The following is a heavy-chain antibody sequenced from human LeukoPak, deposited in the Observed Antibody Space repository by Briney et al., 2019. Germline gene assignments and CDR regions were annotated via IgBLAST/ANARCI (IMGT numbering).Heavy chain of an antibody. J-gene: IGHJ4*02. CDR1: GGSISSGDYY. D-gene: IGHD3-22*01. V-gene: IGHV4-61*08. Sequence: SETLSLTCTVSGGSISSGDYYWSWIRQPPGKGLEWIGYIYYSGSTNYNPSLKSRVTISVDTSKNQFSLKLSSVTAADTAVYYCARTDYYDSSGYYPRRYFDYWGQGTLVTVSS. CDR3: ARTDYYDSSGYYPRRYFDY. CDR2: IYYSGST.